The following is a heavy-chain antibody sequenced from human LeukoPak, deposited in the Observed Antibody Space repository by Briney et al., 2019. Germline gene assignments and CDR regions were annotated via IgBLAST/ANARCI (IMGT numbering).Heavy chain of an antibody. V-gene: IGHV1-2*02. J-gene: IGHJ4*02. CDR2: INPNSGGT. Sequence: ASVKVSCKASGYTFTGYYMHWVRQAPGQGLGWMGWINPNSGGTNYAQKFQGRVTMTRDTSISTAYMELSRLRSDDTAVYYCARVADTAMVHYFDYWGQGTLVTVSS. D-gene: IGHD5-18*01. CDR1: GYTFTGYY. CDR3: ARVADTAMVHYFDY.